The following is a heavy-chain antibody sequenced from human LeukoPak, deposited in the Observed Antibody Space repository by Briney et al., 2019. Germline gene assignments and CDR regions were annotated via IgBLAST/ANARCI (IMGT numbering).Heavy chain of an antibody. Sequence: GGSLRLSCTASGFTFGDYAMSWFRQAPGKGLEWVGFIRSKAYGGTTECAASVKGRFTISRDDSKSIAYLQMNSLKTEDTAVYYCTRNYDYSNYVLPDYWGQGTLVTVSS. J-gene: IGHJ4*02. D-gene: IGHD4-11*01. CDR3: TRNYDYSNYVLPDY. CDR1: GFTFGDYA. CDR2: IRSKAYGGTT. V-gene: IGHV3-49*03.